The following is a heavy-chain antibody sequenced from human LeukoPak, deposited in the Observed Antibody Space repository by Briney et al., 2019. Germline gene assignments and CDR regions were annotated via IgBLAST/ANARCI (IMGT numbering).Heavy chain of an antibody. Sequence: PSETLSLTCTVTGGSITSSTYSWGWIRKPPGKGLEWMGIIHYTGSIYYPPCNRSRVTISVDASKNKCSLNLNSVTAADTAVYYCARLGGYYDPPDYWSQGTLVTIAS. CDR3: ARLGGYYDPPDY. CDR1: GGSITSSTYS. J-gene: IGHJ4*02. CDR2: IHYTGSI. D-gene: IGHD3-22*01. V-gene: IGHV4-39*01.